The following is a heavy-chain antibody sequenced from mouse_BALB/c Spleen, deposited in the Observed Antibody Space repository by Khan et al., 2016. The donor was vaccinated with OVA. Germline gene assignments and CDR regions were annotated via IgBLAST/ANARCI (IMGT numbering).Heavy chain of an antibody. CDR2: IYPGNGDT. D-gene: IGHD4-1*01. J-gene: IGHJ2*01. CDR3: VGAWDAYYVDC. V-gene: IGHV1-87*01. CDR1: GYTFTSYW. Sequence: VQLQESGAELARPGASVKLSCKAPGYTFTSYWMQRAKQRPGQGLEWICAIYPGNGDTWSTQKFKGKATLIADESSSTAYLQLSSLDSEDSAVYDGVGAWDAYYVDCWGKGTTLTGSS.